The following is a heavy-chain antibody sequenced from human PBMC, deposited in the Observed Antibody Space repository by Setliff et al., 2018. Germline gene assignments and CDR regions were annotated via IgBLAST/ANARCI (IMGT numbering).Heavy chain of an antibody. CDR1: GFTFDDYA. D-gene: IGHD3-10*01. V-gene: IGHV3-9*01. CDR3: AKDIGSARDYYGMDV. J-gene: IGHJ6*02. Sequence: SLRLSCAASGFTFDDYAMHWVRQAPGKGLEWVSGISWNSGSIGYADPVKGRFTISRDNAKNSLYLQMNSLRAEDTALYYCAKDIGSARDYYGMDVWGQGTTVTVS. CDR2: ISWNSGSI.